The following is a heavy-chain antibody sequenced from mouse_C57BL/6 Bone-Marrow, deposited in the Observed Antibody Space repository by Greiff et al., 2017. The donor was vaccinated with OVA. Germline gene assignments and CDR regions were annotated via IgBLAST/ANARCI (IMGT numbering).Heavy chain of an antibody. Sequence: VQLKESGAELARPGASVKMSCKASGYTFTSYTMHWVKQRPGQGLEWIGYINPSSGYTKYNQKFKDKATLTAAKSSRTAYMQLSSLTSEDSAVYYCAREDGNWFAYWGQGTLVTVSA. J-gene: IGHJ3*01. D-gene: IGHD2-1*01. CDR2: INPSSGYT. CDR3: AREDGNWFAY. V-gene: IGHV1-4*01. CDR1: GYTFTSYT.